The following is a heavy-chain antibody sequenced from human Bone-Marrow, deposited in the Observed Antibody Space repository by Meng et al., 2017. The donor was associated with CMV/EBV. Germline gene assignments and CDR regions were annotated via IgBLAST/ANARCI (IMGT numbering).Heavy chain of an antibody. CDR3: ARGGYYDSTTYFSALAY. CDR2: INYDGSST. CDR1: FTFSSCW. D-gene: IGHD3-22*01. V-gene: IGHV3-74*01. J-gene: IGHJ4*02. Sequence: FTFSSCWTHWVRRAAGKGLVWVSSINYDGSSTNYAVSVKGRFTISRDNAKNTLYLQMSSLRAEDSAVYYCARGGYYDSTTYFSALAYWGQGTLVTVSS.